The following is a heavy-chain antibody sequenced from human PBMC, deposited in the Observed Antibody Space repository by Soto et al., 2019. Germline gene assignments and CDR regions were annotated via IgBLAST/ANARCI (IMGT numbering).Heavy chain of an antibody. Sequence: SETLSLTCTGSGGSISSSSYYWGWIRQPPGKGLEWIGSIYYSGSTYYNPSLKSRVTISVDTSKNQFSLKLSSVTAADTAVYYCARGGRGDVWGQGTTVTVSS. CDR2: IYYSGST. J-gene: IGHJ6*02. V-gene: IGHV4-39*01. D-gene: IGHD3-16*01. CDR1: GGSISSSSYY. CDR3: ARGGRGDV.